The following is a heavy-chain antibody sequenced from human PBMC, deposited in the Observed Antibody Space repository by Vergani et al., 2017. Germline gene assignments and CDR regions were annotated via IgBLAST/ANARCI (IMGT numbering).Heavy chain of an antibody. Sequence: EVQVVQSGGGLVKPGGSLRLSCEASGITFWKFGMHWVRQGPGKGLEWVSGISWNSGAVDYADSVRGRFTISRDNAKNSLFLEMNSLRFEDTAVYFCTKGSVYYHDSAGHGYDPYTGFDLWGQGTLVTVSS. CDR1: GITFWKFG. J-gene: IGHJ3*01. D-gene: IGHD5-12*01. CDR2: ISWNSGAV. V-gene: IGHV3-9*01. CDR3: TKGSVYYHDSAGHGYDPYTGFDL.